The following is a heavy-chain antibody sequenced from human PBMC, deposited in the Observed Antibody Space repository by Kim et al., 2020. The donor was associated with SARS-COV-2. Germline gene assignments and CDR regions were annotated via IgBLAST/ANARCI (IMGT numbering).Heavy chain of an antibody. CDR3: AKGGFDY. J-gene: IGHJ4*02. V-gene: IGHV3-30*18. CDR1: GFTFSSYG. Sequence: GGSLRLSCAASGFTFSSYGMHWVRQAPGKGLEWVAVISYDGSNKYYADSVKGRFTISRDNSKNTLYLQMNSLRAEDTAVYYCAKGGFDYWGQGTLVTVSS. CDR2: ISYDGSNK.